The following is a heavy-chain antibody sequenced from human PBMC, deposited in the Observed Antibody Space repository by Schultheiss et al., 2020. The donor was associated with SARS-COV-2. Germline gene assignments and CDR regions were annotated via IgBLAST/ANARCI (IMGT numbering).Heavy chain of an antibody. Sequence: ASVKVSCKASGYTFTSYYMHWVRQAPGQGLEWMGWINPNSGGTNYAQKFQGRVTMTRDTSISTAYMELSSLRSEDTAVYYCAISPDAYGDYRSGMDVWGQGTTVTVSS. CDR1: GYTFTSYY. J-gene: IGHJ6*02. CDR2: INPNSGGT. CDR3: AISPDAYGDYRSGMDV. V-gene: IGHV1-2*02. D-gene: IGHD4-17*01.